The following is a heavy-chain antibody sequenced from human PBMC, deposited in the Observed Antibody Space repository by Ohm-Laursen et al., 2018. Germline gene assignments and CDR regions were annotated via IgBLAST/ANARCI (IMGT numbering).Heavy chain of an antibody. CDR3: ARGGYGGNSWVGWFDP. J-gene: IGHJ5*02. CDR1: GYTFTSYG. Sequence: ASVKVSCQASGYTFTSYGISWVRQAPGQGLEWMGWISAYNGNTNYAQKLQGRVTMTTDTSTSTAYMELRSLRSDDTAMYYCARGGYGGNSWVGWFDPWGQGTLVTVSA. D-gene: IGHD4-23*01. CDR2: ISAYNGNT. V-gene: IGHV1-18*01.